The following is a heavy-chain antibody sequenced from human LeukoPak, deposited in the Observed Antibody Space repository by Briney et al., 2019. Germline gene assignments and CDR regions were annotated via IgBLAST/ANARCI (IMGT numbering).Heavy chain of an antibody. CDR1: GFTFSSYA. V-gene: IGHV3-23*01. Sequence: GGSLRLSCAASGFTFSSYAMSWVRQAPGKGLEWVSAISGSGGSTYYADSVKGRFTISRDNSKNTLYLQMNSLRAEDTAVYYCANLVGATTSSYYYGMDVWGQGTTVTVSS. J-gene: IGHJ6*02. D-gene: IGHD1-26*01. CDR3: ANLVGATTSSYYYGMDV. CDR2: ISGSGGST.